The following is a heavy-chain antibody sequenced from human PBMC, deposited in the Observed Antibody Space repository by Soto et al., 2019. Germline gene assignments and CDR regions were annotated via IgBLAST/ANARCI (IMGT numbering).Heavy chain of an antibody. D-gene: IGHD6-13*01. J-gene: IGHJ4*02. CDR2: VSGSGGST. Sequence: GGSLRLSCAASGFTFSSYAMSWVRQAPGKGLEWVSAVSGSGGSTYYADSVKGRFTTSRDNSKNTLYLQMNSLRAEDTAVYYCAKDPSSSSWYFDYWGQGTLVTVSS. CDR3: AKDPSSSSWYFDY. V-gene: IGHV3-23*01. CDR1: GFTFSSYA.